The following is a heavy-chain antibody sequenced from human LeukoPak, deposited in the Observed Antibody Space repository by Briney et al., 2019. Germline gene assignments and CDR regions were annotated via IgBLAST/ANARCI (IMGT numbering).Heavy chain of an antibody. CDR2: ISGSGGST. Sequence: GGSLRLSCAASGFTFSSYAMSWVRQAPGKGLEWVSAISGSGGSTYYADSVKGRFTISRDNSKNTLYLQMNNLRAGDTAVYYCAKDRGVPAAIRLLYFQHWGQGTLVTVSS. J-gene: IGHJ1*01. D-gene: IGHD2-2*02. V-gene: IGHV3-23*01. CDR1: GFTFSSYA. CDR3: AKDRGVPAAIRLLYFQH.